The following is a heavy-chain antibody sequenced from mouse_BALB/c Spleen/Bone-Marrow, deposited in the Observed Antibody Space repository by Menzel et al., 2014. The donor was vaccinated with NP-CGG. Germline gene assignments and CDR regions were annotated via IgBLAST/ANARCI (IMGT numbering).Heavy chain of an antibody. CDR2: IHPNSGNT. V-gene: IGHV1S130*01. CDR3: ARHHSSPFFFAY. Sequence: QVQLQQSGSVLVRPGASVKLSCKASGYTFTNSWIHWAKQRPGQGLEWIGEIHPNSGNTNFNEKFKVKAKLTVDTSSSTAYVDPTSLPAEALAFFSWARHHSSPFFFAYGGKAPPLTVSP. D-gene: IGHD2-12*01. J-gene: IGHJ2*01. CDR1: GYTFTNSW.